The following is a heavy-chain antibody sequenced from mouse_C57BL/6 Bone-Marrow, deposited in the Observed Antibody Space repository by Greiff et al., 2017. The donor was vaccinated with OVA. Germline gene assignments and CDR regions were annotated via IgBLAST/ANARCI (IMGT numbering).Heavy chain of an antibody. J-gene: IGHJ4*01. D-gene: IGHD2-2*01. CDR2: IHPNSGST. Sequence: VQLQQPGAELVKPGASVKLSCKASGYTFTSYWMHWVKQRPGQGLEWIGMIHPNSGSTNYNEKFKSKATLTVDKSSSTAYMQLSSLTSEDPAVYYCARVEVTTTGYYAMDYWGQGTSVTVSS. CDR3: ARVEVTTTGYYAMDY. CDR1: GYTFTSYW. V-gene: IGHV1-64*01.